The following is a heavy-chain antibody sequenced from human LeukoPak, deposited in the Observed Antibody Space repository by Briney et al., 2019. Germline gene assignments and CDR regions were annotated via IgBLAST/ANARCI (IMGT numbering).Heavy chain of an antibody. Sequence: GGSLRLSCAASGFTFSSYWMSWVRQAPGKGLEWVANIKQDGSEKYYVDSVKGRFTISRDNAKNSLYLQMNSLRAEDTAVYYCARDRVYYYGSGVLGYWGQGTLVTVSS. CDR3: ARDRVYYYGSGVLGY. D-gene: IGHD3-10*01. V-gene: IGHV3-7*01. J-gene: IGHJ4*02. CDR2: IKQDGSEK. CDR1: GFTFSSYW.